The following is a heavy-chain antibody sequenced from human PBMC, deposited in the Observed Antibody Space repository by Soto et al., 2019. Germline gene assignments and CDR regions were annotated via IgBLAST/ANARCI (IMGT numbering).Heavy chain of an antibody. Sequence: ASVKVSCKVSGYTLTELSMHWVRQAPGKGLEWMGGFDPEDGETIYAQKFQGRVTMTEDTSTDTAYMELSSLRSEDTAVYYCAIGMGYDFWSGPDFVYCGQGIRVSVSS. CDR1: GYTLTELS. V-gene: IGHV1-24*01. J-gene: IGHJ4*02. CDR2: FDPEDGET. D-gene: IGHD3-3*01. CDR3: AIGMGYDFWSGPDFVY.